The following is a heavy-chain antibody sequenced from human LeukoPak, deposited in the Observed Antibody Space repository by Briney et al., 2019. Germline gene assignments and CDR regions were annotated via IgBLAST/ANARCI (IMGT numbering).Heavy chain of an antibody. CDR3: AKGRELLWFGELLYFGY. CDR1: GFTFSSYA. Sequence: PGGSLRLSCAASGFTFSSYAMSWVRQAPGKGLEWVSAISGSGGSTYYADSVKGRFTISRDNSKNTLYLQMNSLRAEDTAVYYCAKGRELLWFGELLYFGYWGQGTLVTVSS. D-gene: IGHD3-10*01. CDR2: ISGSGGST. J-gene: IGHJ4*02. V-gene: IGHV3-23*01.